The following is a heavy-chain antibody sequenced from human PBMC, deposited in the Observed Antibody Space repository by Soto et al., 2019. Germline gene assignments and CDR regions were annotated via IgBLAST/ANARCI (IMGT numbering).Heavy chain of an antibody. CDR2: INAGNVNT. V-gene: IGHV1-3*01. J-gene: IGHJ4*02. CDR1: GYKFTSYA. D-gene: IGHD3-16*01. CDR3: AKGGRYLERSFEY. Sequence: QVQLVQSGADVKKPGASVKVSCKTSGYKFTSYAMHWVRQAPGQRLEWMVWINAGNVNTEYSQKFQGRCTITRDTSASLANMELSSLRSEDTAVYYCAKGGRYLERSFEYWGQGTLDTVSS.